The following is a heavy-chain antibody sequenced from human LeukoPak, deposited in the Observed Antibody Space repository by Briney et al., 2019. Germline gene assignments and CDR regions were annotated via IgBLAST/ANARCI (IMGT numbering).Heavy chain of an antibody. CDR2: IWYDGTSE. D-gene: IGHD2-2*01. Sequence: GGSLRLSCAASGFTFSGYGMHWVRQAPGKGLEWVAVIWYDGTSEKYADSVKGRFTISRDNSNNTLYLQMNSLRAEDTALYYCAKGLYCSSTSCYFENYYYYYMDVWGKGTTVTVSS. V-gene: IGHV3-33*06. CDR1: GFTFSGYG. CDR3: AKGLYCSSTSCYFENYYYYYMDV. J-gene: IGHJ6*03.